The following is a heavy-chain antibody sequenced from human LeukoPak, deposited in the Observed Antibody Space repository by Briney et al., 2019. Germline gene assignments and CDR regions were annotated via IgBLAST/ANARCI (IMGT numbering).Heavy chain of an antibody. Sequence: SETLSLTCTVSGGSISSGGYXXXWIRQHPGKGLEWIGYIYYSGNTNYNPSLKSRVTISVDTSKNQFSLKLSSVTAADTAVYYCARDRQNWDAFDIWGQGTMVTVSS. D-gene: IGHD2/OR15-2a*01. J-gene: IGHJ3*02. CDR3: ARDRQNWDAFDI. CDR2: IYYSGNT. CDR1: GGSISSGGYX. V-gene: IGHV4-31*03.